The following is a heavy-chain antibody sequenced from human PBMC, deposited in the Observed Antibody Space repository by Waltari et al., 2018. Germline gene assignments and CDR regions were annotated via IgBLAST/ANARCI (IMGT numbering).Heavy chain of an antibody. CDR1: GYPISRAYY. Sequence: QVQLQESGPGLVKPSETLSLTCGVSGYPISRAYYGAWIRKPPGKGLEWIGNIYHSGSTNYNPSLKSRVTISIDTSKNQFSLKLSSVTAADTAVYYCARGAGTTSWFDPWGQGTLVTVSS. V-gene: IGHV4-38-2*01. D-gene: IGHD1-7*01. CDR2: IYHSGST. J-gene: IGHJ5*02. CDR3: ARGAGTTSWFDP.